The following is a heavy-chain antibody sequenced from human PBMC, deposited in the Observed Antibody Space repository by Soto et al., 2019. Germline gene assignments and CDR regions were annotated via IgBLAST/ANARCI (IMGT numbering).Heavy chain of an antibody. J-gene: IGHJ4*02. V-gene: IGHV4-34*01. D-gene: IGHD4-17*01. CDR3: ARVVNDYGDYFDY. CDR2: INHSGST. CDR1: GGSFSGYY. Sequence: LSLTCAVYGGSFSGYYWSWIRQPPGKGPEWIGEINHSGSTNYNPSLKSRVTISVDTSKNQFSLKLSSVTAADTAVYYCARVVNDYGDYFDYWGQGTLVTVS.